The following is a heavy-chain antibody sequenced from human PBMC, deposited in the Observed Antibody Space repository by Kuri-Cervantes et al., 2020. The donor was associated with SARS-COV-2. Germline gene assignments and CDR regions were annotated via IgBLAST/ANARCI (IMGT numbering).Heavy chain of an antibody. J-gene: IGHJ4*02. CDR1: GFTFSSYV. V-gene: IGHV3-33*08. CDR3: ARDTVRGVIRYYFDY. Sequence: GGSLRLSCAASGFTFSSYVMHRVRQAPGKGLEWVAVIWYDGSNKYYADSVKGRFSISRGNSKNTLYLQMNSLRAEDTAVYYCARDTVRGVIRYYFDYWGQGTLVTVSS. CDR2: IWYDGSNK. D-gene: IGHD3-16*02.